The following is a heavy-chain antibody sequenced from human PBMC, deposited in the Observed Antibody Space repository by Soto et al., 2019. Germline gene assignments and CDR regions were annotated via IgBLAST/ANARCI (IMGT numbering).Heavy chain of an antibody. D-gene: IGHD2-21*02. CDR3: ARGWYCGGDCYEWYFDL. CDR2: IWYDGSNK. V-gene: IGHV3-33*01. CDR1: GFTFSSYG. Sequence: QVQLVESGGGVVQPGRSLRLSCAASGFTFSSYGMHWVRQAPGTGLEWVAVIWYDGSNKYYADSVKGRFTISRDNSNNTLYLQMNSLRAEDTAVYYCARGWYCGGDCYEWYFDLWGRGTLVTVSS. J-gene: IGHJ2*01.